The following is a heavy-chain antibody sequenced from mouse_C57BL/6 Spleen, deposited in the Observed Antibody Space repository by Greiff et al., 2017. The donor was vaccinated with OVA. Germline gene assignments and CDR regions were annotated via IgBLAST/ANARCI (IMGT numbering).Heavy chain of an antibody. CDR2: IRSKSNNYAT. CDR3: VRGAHGSSYGGLDY. CDR1: GFSFNTYA. Sequence: EVKLIESGGGLVQPKGSLKLSCAASGFSFNTYAMNWVRQAPGKGLEWVARIRSKSNNYATYYADSVKDRFTISRDDSESMLYLQMNNLKTEDTAMYYCVRGAHGSSYGGLDYWGQGTTLTVSS. V-gene: IGHV10-1*01. D-gene: IGHD1-1*01. J-gene: IGHJ2*01.